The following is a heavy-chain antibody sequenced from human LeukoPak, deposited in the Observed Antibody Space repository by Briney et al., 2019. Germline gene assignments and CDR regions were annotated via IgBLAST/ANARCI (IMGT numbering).Heavy chain of an antibody. CDR2: IYSGGST. CDR3: ARERGGDGYSEFDY. J-gene: IGHJ4*02. D-gene: IGHD5-24*01. V-gene: IGHV3-66*02. CDR1: GFTFSSYW. Sequence: GGSLRLSCAASGFTFSSYWMSWVRQAPGKGLEWVSVIYSGGSTEHADSVKGRFTISRDDSKNTLYLQMNSLRHEDTAVYYCARERGGDGYSEFDYWGQGTLVTVSS.